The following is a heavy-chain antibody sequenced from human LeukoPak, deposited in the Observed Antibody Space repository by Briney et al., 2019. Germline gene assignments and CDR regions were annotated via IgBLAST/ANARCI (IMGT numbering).Heavy chain of an antibody. Sequence: RGSLRLSCAAYGFTFSNTWMSWVRPAPGKGLEWVGRIKSKTDGGTTDYAGPGKGRFSIAREEPKNAPYLHMNSLKTEDTAVYYCTTGLRAADTNWGLGTRVTVSA. CDR3: TTGLRAADTN. V-gene: IGHV3-15*01. J-gene: IGHJ4*02. CDR2: IKSKTDGGTT. D-gene: IGHD6-13*01. CDR1: GFTFSNTW.